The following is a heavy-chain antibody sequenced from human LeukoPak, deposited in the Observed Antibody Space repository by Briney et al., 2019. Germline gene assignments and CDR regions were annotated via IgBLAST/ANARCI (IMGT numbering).Heavy chain of an antibody. D-gene: IGHD6-19*01. CDR1: GFTFSSQW. CDR2: IKQDGSEK. J-gene: IGHJ4*02. V-gene: IGHV3-7*01. CDR3: ARAVAFDY. Sequence: GRCLRLSCAPSGFTFSSQWMSWVRQAAGPRLEWVANIKQDGSEKYYVDSVRGRFTISRDNAKNSLYLQMNSLRAEDTAGYYCARAVAFDYWGQGTLVTVSS.